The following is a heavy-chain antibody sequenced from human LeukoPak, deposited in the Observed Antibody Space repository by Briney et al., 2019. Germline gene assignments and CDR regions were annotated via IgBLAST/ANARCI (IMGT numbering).Heavy chain of an antibody. CDR3: ARTRYDYVLFDY. Sequence: GGSLRLSCAASGFTFSSYAIHWVRQAPGKGLEWVSSISSSSSYIYYADSVKGRFTISRDNAKNSLYLQMNSLRAEDTAAYYCARTRYDYVLFDYWGQGTLVTVSS. D-gene: IGHD3-16*01. V-gene: IGHV3-21*01. CDR1: GFTFSSYA. J-gene: IGHJ4*02. CDR2: ISSSSSYI.